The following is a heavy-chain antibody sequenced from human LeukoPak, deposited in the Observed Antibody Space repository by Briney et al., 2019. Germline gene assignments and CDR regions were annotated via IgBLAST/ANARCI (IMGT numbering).Heavy chain of an antibody. CDR3: ARRRYCSGGRCRSPVDAFDI. CDR1: GGSISSSSYY. V-gene: IGHV4-39*01. D-gene: IGHD2-15*01. J-gene: IGHJ3*02. CDR2: IYYSGST. Sequence: SETLSLTCIVSGGSISSSSYYWGWIRQPPGKGLEWIGSIYYSGSTYYNPSLKSRVTISVDTSKNQFSLKLSSVTAADTAVYYCARRRYCSGGRCRSPVDAFDIWGQGTMVTVSS.